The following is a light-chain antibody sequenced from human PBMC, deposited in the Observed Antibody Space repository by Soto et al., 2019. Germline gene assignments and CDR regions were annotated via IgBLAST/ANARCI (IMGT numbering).Light chain of an antibody. CDR1: QSVSSSY. CDR2: GAS. J-gene: IGKJ2*01. Sequence: EIVLTQSPGTLSLSPGERATLSCRASQSVSSSYLAWYQQKPGQAPRLLIYGASSRATGIPDRFSGSGSGTDFTLTSSRREPEDFAGYYCQQYGSSPPYTFGQGTKLEIK. CDR3: QQYGSSPPYT. V-gene: IGKV3-20*01.